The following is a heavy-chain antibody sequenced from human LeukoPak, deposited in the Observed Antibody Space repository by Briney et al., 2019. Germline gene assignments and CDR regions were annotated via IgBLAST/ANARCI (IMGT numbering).Heavy chain of an antibody. Sequence: PSETLSLTCTVSGGSISSYYWSWIRQPPGKGLEWIGYIYYSGSTNYNPSLKSRVTISVDTSKNQFSLKLSSVTAADTAVYYCASGQWSYDFWSGYSFDPWGQGTLVTVSS. CDR1: GGSISSYY. CDR3: ASGQWSYDFWSGYSFDP. V-gene: IGHV4-59*01. D-gene: IGHD3-3*01. J-gene: IGHJ5*02. CDR2: IYYSGST.